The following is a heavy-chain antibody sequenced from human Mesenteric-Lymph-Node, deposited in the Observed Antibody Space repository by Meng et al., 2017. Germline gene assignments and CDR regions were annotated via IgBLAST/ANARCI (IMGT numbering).Heavy chain of an antibody. Sequence: ASVKVSCKASGYTFTGYYMHWVRQAPGQGLEWMGWINPNSGGTNYAQKFQGRVTMTRDTSISTAYMELSRPRSDDTAVYYCARGRSGSYTEYYYYYGMDVWGQGPTVTVSS. CDR2: INPNSGGT. V-gene: IGHV1-2*02. CDR1: GYTFTGYY. J-gene: IGHJ6*02. D-gene: IGHD1-26*01. CDR3: ARGRSGSYTEYYYYYGMDV.